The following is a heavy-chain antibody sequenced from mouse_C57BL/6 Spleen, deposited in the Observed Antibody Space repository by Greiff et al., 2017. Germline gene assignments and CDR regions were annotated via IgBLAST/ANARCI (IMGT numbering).Heavy chain of an antibody. CDR3: TLPAWFAY. V-gene: IGHV14-4*01. CDR1: GFNIKDDY. D-gene: IGHD2-10*01. CDR2: IDPENGDT. J-gene: IGHJ3*01. Sequence: EVKLVESGAELVRPGASVKLSCTASGFNIKDDYMHWVKQRPEQGLEWIGWIDPENGDTEYASKFQGKATITADTSSNTAYLQLSSLASEDTAVYYCTLPAWFAYWGQGTLVTVSA.